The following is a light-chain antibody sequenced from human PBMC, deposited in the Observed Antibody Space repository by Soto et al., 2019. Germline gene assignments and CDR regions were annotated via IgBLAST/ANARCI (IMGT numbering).Light chain of an antibody. J-gene: IGKJ1*01. CDR1: QSISSY. Sequence: DNQMTHSPCTRSATVGGTVTITCRASQSISSYLNWYQQKPGKAPKLLIYDASSLESGVPQRFSGSGSGTEFTLTIGILQTDDLRTYSCQQDHSCCTFGQGTTVEIK. V-gene: IGKV1-39*01. CDR3: QQDHSCCT. CDR2: DAS.